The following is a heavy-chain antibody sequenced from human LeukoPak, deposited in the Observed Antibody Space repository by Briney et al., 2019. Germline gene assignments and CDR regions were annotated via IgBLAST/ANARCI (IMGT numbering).Heavy chain of an antibody. D-gene: IGHD3-10*01. Sequence: GGSLRLSCAASGFTFSDYYMSWIRQAPGKGLEWVSYISNSGSTIYYADSVKGRFTISRDSAKNSLYLQMNSLRAEDTAVYYCARAALLWFGEPYYFDYWGQGTLVTVSS. CDR3: ARAALLWFGEPYYFDY. J-gene: IGHJ4*02. V-gene: IGHV3-11*01. CDR1: GFTFSDYY. CDR2: ISNSGSTI.